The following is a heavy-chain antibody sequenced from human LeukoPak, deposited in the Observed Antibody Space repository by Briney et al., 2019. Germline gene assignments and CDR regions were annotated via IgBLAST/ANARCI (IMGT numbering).Heavy chain of an antibody. CDR2: ISYNGINE. CDR3: ARDRGGSGWYYFDY. D-gene: IGHD6-19*01. CDR1: GFTFSIYA. V-gene: IGHV3-30-3*01. Sequence: GRSLRLSCAASGFTFSIYAIHWVRQAPGKGLEWVAGISYNGINEYYPDSLKGRFTISRDNSKNTLYLQMNSLRAEDTALYYCARDRGGSGWYYFDYWGQGTLVTVSS. J-gene: IGHJ4*02.